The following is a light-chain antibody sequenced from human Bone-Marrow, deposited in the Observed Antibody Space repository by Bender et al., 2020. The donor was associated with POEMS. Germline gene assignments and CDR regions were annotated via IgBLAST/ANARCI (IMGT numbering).Light chain of an antibody. CDR1: SSNIGAGYD. V-gene: IGLV1-40*01. J-gene: IGLJ1*01. CDR2: RNK. Sequence: QSVLTQPPSVSGAPGQRVTISCTGNSSNIGAGYDVHWYQHLPGTAPKLLIYRNKNRPSGVPDRFSGSKSGTSASLAITGLQAEDEADYYCSSHAGSNAFYVFGTGTKVTVL. CDR3: SSHAGSNAFYV.